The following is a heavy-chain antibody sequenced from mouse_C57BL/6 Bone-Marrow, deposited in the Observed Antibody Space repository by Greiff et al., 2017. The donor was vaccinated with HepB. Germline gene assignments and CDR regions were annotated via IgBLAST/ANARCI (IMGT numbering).Heavy chain of an antibody. CDR1: GFTFSDYG. Sequence: EVKLMESGGGLLKPGGSLKLSCAASGFTFSDYGMHWVRQAPEKGLEWVAYISSGSSTIYYADTVKGRFTISRDNAKNTLFLQMTSLRAEDTAMYYCARLVTTRAMDYWGQGTSVTVSS. D-gene: IGHD2-2*01. CDR2: ISSGSSTI. V-gene: IGHV5-17*01. J-gene: IGHJ4*01. CDR3: ARLVTTRAMDY.